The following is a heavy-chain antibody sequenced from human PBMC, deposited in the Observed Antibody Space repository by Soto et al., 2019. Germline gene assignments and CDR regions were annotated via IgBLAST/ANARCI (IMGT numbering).Heavy chain of an antibody. J-gene: IGHJ4*02. V-gene: IGHV1-69*13. CDR2: IIPIFGTA. CDR1: GGTFSSYA. Sequence: SVKVSCKASGGTFSSYAISWVRQAPGQGLEWMGGIIPIFGTANYAQKFQGRVTITADESTSTAYMELSSLRSEDTAVYYCARDWAYGDYRYYFDYWGQGTLVT. D-gene: IGHD4-17*01. CDR3: ARDWAYGDYRYYFDY.